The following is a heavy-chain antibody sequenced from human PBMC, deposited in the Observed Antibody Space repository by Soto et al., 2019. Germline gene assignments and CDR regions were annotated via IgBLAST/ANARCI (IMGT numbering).Heavy chain of an antibody. V-gene: IGHV5-51*01. CDR2: IYPGDSDT. CDR3: ARQRLAARGYYYYYGMDV. CDR1: GYSFTSYW. D-gene: IGHD6-6*01. Sequence: GESLKISCKGSGYSFTSYWIGWVRQMPGKGLEWMGIIYPGDSDTRYSPSFQGQVTISADKSISTAYLQWSSLKASDTAMYYCARQRLAARGYYYYYGMDVWGQGTTVTVSS. J-gene: IGHJ6*02.